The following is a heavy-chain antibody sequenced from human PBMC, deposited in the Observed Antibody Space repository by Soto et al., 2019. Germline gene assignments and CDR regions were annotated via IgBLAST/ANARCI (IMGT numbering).Heavy chain of an antibody. CDR1: GFTFSSYG. V-gene: IGHV3-33*01. D-gene: IGHD3-10*01. J-gene: IGHJ5*02. CDR3: ASGFGEAHMPNWFDP. Sequence: QVQLVESGGGVVQPGRSLRLSCAASGFTFSSYGMHWVRQAPGKGLEWVAVIWYDGSNKYYADSVKGRFTISRDNSKNTLYLQRNSLRAEDTAVYYCASGFGEAHMPNWFDPWGQGTLVTVSS. CDR2: IWYDGSNK.